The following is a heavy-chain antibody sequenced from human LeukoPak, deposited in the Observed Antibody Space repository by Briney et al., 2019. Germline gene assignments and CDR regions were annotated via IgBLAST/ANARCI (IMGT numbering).Heavy chain of an antibody. CDR1: GFSVSGYR. V-gene: IGHV3-7*01. J-gene: IGHJ4*02. D-gene: IGHD6-13*01. CDR2: IKQDGSEK. Sequence: QSGGSLRLSCAVSGFSVSGYRMTWVRQAPGKGLEWVANIKQDGSEKNYVDSVKGRFTISRDNAENSLFLQMNSLRVEDTAVYYCAREWQGGIAAAGTRIEGDYWGQGTLVAVSS. CDR3: AREWQGGIAAAGTRIEGDY.